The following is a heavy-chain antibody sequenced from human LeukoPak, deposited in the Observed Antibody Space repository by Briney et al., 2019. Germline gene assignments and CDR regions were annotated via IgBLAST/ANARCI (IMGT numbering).Heavy chain of an antibody. D-gene: IGHD4-23*01. CDR3: ARRAVVIGVGYFDY. V-gene: IGHV5-51*06. J-gene: IGHJ4*02. CDR2: IYPSDSEI. CDR1: GYSFTTYW. Sequence: KPGESLKISCKGSGYSFTTYWIGWVRQMPGKGLEWMGTIYPSDSEIRISPSFQGQVTISVDKSINTAYLQWSSLEASDTAIYYCARRAVVIGVGYFDYGGQGTLVTVSS.